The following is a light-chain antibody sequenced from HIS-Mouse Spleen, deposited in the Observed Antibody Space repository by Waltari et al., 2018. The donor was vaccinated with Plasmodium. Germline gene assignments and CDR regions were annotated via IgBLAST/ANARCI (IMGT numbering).Light chain of an antibody. CDR2: EDS. Sequence: SYELPQPPSVSVSPGQTARITCSDDALPKKYAYWYQQKSGQAPVLGIYEDSKRPAGIPERFSGSSSGTMATLTISGAQVEDEADYYCYSTDSSGNHRVFGGGTKLTVL. V-gene: IGLV3-10*01. CDR1: ALPKKY. J-gene: IGLJ3*02. CDR3: YSTDSSGNHRV.